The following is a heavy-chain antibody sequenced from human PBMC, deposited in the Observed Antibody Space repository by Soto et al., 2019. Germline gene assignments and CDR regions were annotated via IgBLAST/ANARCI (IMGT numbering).Heavy chain of an antibody. CDR2: IYPGDSEI. V-gene: IGHV5-51*01. CDR3: ARHSEDTVTPDF. Sequence: GESLKISCKASGYSFTSYWIGWVRQVPGEGLEWMGIIYPGDSEIRYNPSFQGQVTISADKSITTAYLQWSRLAASDTAMYYCARHSEDTVTPDFWGQGTLVTVSS. D-gene: IGHD4-17*01. CDR1: GYSFTSYW. J-gene: IGHJ4*02.